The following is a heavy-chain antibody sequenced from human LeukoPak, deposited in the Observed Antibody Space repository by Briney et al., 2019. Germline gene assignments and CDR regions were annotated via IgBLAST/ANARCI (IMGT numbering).Heavy chain of an antibody. D-gene: IGHD6-13*01. CDR3: ARARWAASLYYYYYGMDV. J-gene: IGHJ6*02. Sequence: GGSLRLSCAASGFSFSTYWMSWVRQAPGKGLEWVAVIWYDGSNKYYADSVKGRFTISRDNSKNTLYLQMNSLRAEDTAVYYCARARWAASLYYYYYGMDVWGQGTTVTVSS. V-gene: IGHV3-33*08. CDR2: IWYDGSNK. CDR1: GFSFSTYW.